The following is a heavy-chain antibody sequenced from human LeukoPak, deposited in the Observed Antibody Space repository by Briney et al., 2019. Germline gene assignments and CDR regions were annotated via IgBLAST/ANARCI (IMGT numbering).Heavy chain of an antibody. CDR2: IHTSGST. V-gene: IGHV4-4*07. CDR1: GGSISSYY. CDR3: ARGGRVAAGNNWFDP. D-gene: IGHD6-13*01. Sequence: SETLSLTCTVSGGSISSYYWSWIRQPAGKGLEWIGRIHTSGSTNYNPSLKSRVTMSVDTSKNQFSLKLSSVTAADTAVYYCARGGRVAAGNNWFDPWGQGTLVTVSS. J-gene: IGHJ5*02.